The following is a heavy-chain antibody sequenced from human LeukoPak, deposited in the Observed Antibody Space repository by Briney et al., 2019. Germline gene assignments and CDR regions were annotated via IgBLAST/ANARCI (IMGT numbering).Heavy chain of an antibody. CDR3: AKDLLRWSFDY. Sequence: GGSLRLSCAASGFIVRSNYMSWVRQSPGKGLEWVSAIHGSDDNTHYADSVKGRFTISRDKSKNTLYLQMNSLRADDTAVYYCAKDLLRWSFDYWGQGTLVTVSS. J-gene: IGHJ4*02. CDR1: GFIVRSNY. D-gene: IGHD4-23*01. V-gene: IGHV3-23*01. CDR2: IHGSDDNT.